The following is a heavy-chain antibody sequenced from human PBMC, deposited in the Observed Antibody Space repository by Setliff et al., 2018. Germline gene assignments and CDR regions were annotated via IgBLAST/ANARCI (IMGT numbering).Heavy chain of an antibody. Sequence: SETLSLTCKVSGDSMSGASIWAWIRLPPGRGLEFMGYVFPNGAAKYDPSLKSRRAISVDTSKNQFSLKLPSVTAADTAVYYCAKGGTYRYFDYWGQGTPVTVSS. V-gene: IGHV4-59*01. CDR1: GDSMSGAS. CDR3: AKGGTYRYFDY. J-gene: IGHJ4*02. D-gene: IGHD2-15*01. CDR2: VFPNGAA.